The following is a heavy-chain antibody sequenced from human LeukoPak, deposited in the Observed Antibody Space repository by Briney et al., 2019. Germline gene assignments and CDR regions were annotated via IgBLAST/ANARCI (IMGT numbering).Heavy chain of an antibody. CDR1: GGSISSGGYS. V-gene: IGHV4-30-2*01. Sequence: SETPSLTCAVSGGSISSGGYSWSWIRQPPGKGLEWIGYIYHSGSTYYNPSLKSRVTISVDRSKNQFSLKLSSVTAADTAVYHCARQLLPGSGGMDVWGKGTTVTVSS. J-gene: IGHJ6*04. D-gene: IGHD2-15*01. CDR2: IYHSGST. CDR3: ARQLLPGSGGMDV.